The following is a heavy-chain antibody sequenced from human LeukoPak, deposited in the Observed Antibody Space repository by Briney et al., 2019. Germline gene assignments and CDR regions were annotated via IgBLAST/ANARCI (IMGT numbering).Heavy chain of an antibody. CDR3: ARFSGWYGEFDY. D-gene: IGHD6-19*01. Sequence: PSETLSLTCTVSGGSISSYYWSWIRQPPGKGLEWIGYIYYSGSTNYNPSLKSRVTISVDTSKNQFSLKLSSVTAADPAVYYCARFSGWYGEFDYWGQGTLVTVSS. CDR1: GGSISSYY. CDR2: IYYSGST. V-gene: IGHV4-59*01. J-gene: IGHJ4*02.